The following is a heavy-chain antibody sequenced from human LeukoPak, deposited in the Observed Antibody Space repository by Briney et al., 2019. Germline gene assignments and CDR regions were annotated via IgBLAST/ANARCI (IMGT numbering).Heavy chain of an antibody. Sequence: GGSLRLSCAASGFTFSSYEMNWVRQAPGKGLEWVSYISSSGSTIYYADSVKGRFTISRDNAKNSLYLQMNSLRAEDTAVYYCARGSGYNYGRTFGRWGQGTLVTVSS. CDR3: ARGSGYNYGRTFGR. D-gene: IGHD5-18*01. V-gene: IGHV3-48*03. CDR2: ISSSGSTI. J-gene: IGHJ4*02. CDR1: GFTFSSYE.